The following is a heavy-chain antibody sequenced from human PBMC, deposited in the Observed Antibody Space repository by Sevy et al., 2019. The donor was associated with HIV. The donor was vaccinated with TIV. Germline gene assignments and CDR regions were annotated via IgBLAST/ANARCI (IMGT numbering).Heavy chain of an antibody. Sequence: SETLSLTCAVYGGTFSGYYWSWIRQPPGKGLEWFGEINHSGSSNYNPSLKSRVTISVDTSKNQFSLKLRCVTAADTAVYYCAREMYCSGFMDVWGQGTTVTVSS. CDR3: AREMYCSGFMDV. D-gene: IGHD2-15*01. CDR2: INHSGSS. J-gene: IGHJ6*02. CDR1: GGTFSGYY. V-gene: IGHV4-34*01.